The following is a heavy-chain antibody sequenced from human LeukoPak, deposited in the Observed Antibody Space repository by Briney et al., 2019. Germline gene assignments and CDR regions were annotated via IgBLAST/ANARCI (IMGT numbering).Heavy chain of an antibody. CDR1: GFTFSNAW. Sequence: PGGSLRLSCAASGFTFSNAWMSWVRQAPGKGLEWVGRIKSKTDGGTTDYAAPVKGRFTISRDDSKNTLYLQMNSLKTEDTAVYYCTTHWTTVTTHKWLGYWGQGTLVTVSS. CDR3: TTHWTTVTTHKWLGY. V-gene: IGHV3-15*01. J-gene: IGHJ4*02. CDR2: IKSKTDGGTT. D-gene: IGHD4-17*01.